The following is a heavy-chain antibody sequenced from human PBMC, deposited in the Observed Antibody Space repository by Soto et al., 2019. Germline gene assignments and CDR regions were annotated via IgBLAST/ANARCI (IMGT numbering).Heavy chain of an antibody. J-gene: IGHJ5*02. D-gene: IGHD3-3*01. Sequence: SETLSLTCTVSGGSISSGDYYWSWIRQPPGKGLEWIGYIYYSGSTYYNPSLKSRVTISVDTSKNQFSLKLSSVTAADTAVYYCARERTYYDFWSGYKNWFDPWGQGTLVTVS. CDR3: ARERTYYDFWSGYKNWFDP. CDR2: IYYSGST. CDR1: GGSISSGDYY. V-gene: IGHV4-30-4*01.